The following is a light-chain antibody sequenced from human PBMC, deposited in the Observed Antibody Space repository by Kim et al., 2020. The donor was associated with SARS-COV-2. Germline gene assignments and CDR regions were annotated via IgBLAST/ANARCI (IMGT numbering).Light chain of an antibody. V-gene: IGKV3-15*01. CDR1: QSVSSN. CDR3: QQYNNWPRT. Sequence: EIVMTQSPATLSVSPGERATLSCRASQSVSSNLVWYQQKPGQAPRLLIYGASTRVTGIPARFSGSGSGTEFTLTISSLQSEDFAVYYCQQYNNWPRTFCQGTKVDIK. J-gene: IGKJ1*01. CDR2: GAS.